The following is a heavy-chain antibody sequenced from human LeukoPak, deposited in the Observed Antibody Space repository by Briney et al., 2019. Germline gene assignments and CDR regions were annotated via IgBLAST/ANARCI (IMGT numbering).Heavy chain of an antibody. V-gene: IGHV3-30*03. CDR3: ASPIAVAGSGIDY. Sequence: PGRSLRLSCAASGFTFSSYGMHWVRQAPGKGLEWVAVISYDGSNKYYADSVKGRFTISRDNSKNTLYLQINSLRAEDTAEYYCASPIAVAGSGIDYWGQGTLVTVSS. D-gene: IGHD6-19*01. J-gene: IGHJ4*02. CDR2: ISYDGSNK. CDR1: GFTFSSYG.